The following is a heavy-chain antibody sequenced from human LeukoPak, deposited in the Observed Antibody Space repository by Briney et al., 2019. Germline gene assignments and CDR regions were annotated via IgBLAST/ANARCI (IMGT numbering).Heavy chain of an antibody. CDR2: IKSDGSNT. CDR1: VFTFSSYW. D-gene: IGHD1-14*01. CDR3: ARGGYYRSGRYYFDS. J-gene: IGHJ4*02. Sequence: PGGALRVSCASSVFTFSSYWMHWVRHAPGKGLVWVSRIKSDGSNTNYADSVKGRVTISRDKAKNTVHLHMNSLRAENTAVYYCARGGYYRSGRYYFDSWGQGTLVTVSS. V-gene: IGHV3-74*01.